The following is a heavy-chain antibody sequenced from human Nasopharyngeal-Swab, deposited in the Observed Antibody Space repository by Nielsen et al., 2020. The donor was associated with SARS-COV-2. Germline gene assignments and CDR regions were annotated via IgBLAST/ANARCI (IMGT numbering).Heavy chain of an antibody. Sequence: ASVKVSCKASGGTFSSYAISWVRQAPGQGLEWMGRINPNSGGTNYAQKFQDRVTMTRDTSISTAYMELSRLRSDDTAVYYCARERDGDIVVVPAAMRYYYYGMDVWGQGTTVTVSS. V-gene: IGHV1-2*06. D-gene: IGHD2-2*01. CDR2: INPNSGGT. CDR1: GGTFSSYA. J-gene: IGHJ6*02. CDR3: ARERDGDIVVVPAAMRYYYYGMDV.